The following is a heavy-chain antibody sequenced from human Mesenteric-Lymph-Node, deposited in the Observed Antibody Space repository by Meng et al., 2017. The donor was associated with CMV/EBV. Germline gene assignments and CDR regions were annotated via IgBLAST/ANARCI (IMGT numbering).Heavy chain of an antibody. D-gene: IGHD3-9*01. J-gene: IGHJ4*02. CDR2: IYCSGFT. Sequence: SGGSISSSSYYWGWGRQPPGKGLEWIASIYCSGFTYYNPSLKSRVNISADTSKNQFSLRVNSVTAADTAVYYCVATILTGYYYFDSWGQGTLVTVSS. CDR1: GGSISSSSYY. CDR3: VATILTGYYYFDS. V-gene: IGHV4-39*01.